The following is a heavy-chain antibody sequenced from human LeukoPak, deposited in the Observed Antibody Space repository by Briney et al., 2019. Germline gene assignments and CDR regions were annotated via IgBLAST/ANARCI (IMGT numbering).Heavy chain of an antibody. Sequence: ASVKVSCKASGYTFTGYYMHWVRQAPGQGLEWMGIINPSGGSTSYAQKFQGRVTMTRDTSTSTVYMELSSLRFEDTAVYYCAREAYCGGDCYFSLDYWGQGTLVTVSS. CDR3: AREAYCGGDCYFSLDY. CDR2: INPSGGST. CDR1: GYTFTGYY. D-gene: IGHD2-21*01. V-gene: IGHV1-46*03. J-gene: IGHJ4*02.